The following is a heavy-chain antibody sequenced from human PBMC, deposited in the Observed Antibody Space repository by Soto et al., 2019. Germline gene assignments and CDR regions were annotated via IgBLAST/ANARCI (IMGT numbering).Heavy chain of an antibody. CDR3: TTASRYGSGGLWYYFDY. CDR2: IKSKTDGGTT. V-gene: IGHV3-15*01. Sequence: EVQLVESGGGLVKPGGSLRLSCAASGFTFSNAWMSWVRQAPGKGLEWVGRIKSKTDGGTTDYAAPVKGRFTISRDDSTNTLYLQMNSLKTEDTAVYYCTTASRYGSGGLWYYFDYWGQGTLVTVSS. CDR1: GFTFSNAW. J-gene: IGHJ4*02. D-gene: IGHD3-10*01.